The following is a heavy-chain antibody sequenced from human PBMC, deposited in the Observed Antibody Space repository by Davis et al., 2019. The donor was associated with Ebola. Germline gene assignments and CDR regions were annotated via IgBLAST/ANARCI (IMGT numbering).Heavy chain of an antibody. Sequence: MPSETLSLTCTVSAGSISSYDLRWIRQLPGQGLEWIGYIYYCGSTNYNTYLKSRVTISVDKSKNQFSLKLSSVTAADTAGYYCARLEGGDYYDFWSGYYYPRWFDPWGQGTLVTVSS. D-gene: IGHD3-3*01. J-gene: IGHJ5*02. CDR2: IYYCGST. V-gene: IGHV4-59*08. CDR3: ARLEGGDYYDFWSGYYYPRWFDP. CDR1: AGSISSYD.